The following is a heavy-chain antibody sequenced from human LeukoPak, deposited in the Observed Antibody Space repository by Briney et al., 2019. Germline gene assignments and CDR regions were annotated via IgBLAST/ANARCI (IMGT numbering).Heavy chain of an antibody. D-gene: IGHD3-9*01. CDR1: GFTFSSYA. J-gene: IGHJ4*02. CDR3: ARDLEYYDILTGYYKGFDY. V-gene: IGHV3-23*01. Sequence: GGSLRLSCAASGFTFSSYAMSWVRQAPGKGLEWVSAISGSGVSTYYADSVKGRFTISRDNAKNSLYLQMNSLRDEDTAVYYCARDLEYYDILTGYYKGFDYWGQGTLVTVSS. CDR2: ISGSGVST.